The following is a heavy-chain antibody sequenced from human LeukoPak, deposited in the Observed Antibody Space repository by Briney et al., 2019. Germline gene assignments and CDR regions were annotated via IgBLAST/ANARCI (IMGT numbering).Heavy chain of an antibody. CDR1: GYSISSGYY. CDR3: ARHLYDFWSGYLNWFDP. J-gene: IGHJ5*02. Sequence: SETLSLTCAVSGYSISSGYYWGWIRRPPGKGLEWIGSIYHSGSTYYNPSLKSRVTISVDTSKNQFSLKLSSVTAADTAVYYYARHLYDFWSGYLNWFDPWGQGTLVTVSS. D-gene: IGHD3-3*01. V-gene: IGHV4-38-2*01. CDR2: IYHSGST.